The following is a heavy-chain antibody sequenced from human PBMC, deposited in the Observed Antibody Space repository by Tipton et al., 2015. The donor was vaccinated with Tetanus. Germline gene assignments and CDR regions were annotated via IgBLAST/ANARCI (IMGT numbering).Heavy chain of an antibody. J-gene: IGHJ5*02. Sequence: TLSLTCSVSGDSISSFYWSWIRQPAGKGLEWIGRIYTSGSTNYNPSLKGRVTMSVDTSKRQFSLKLNSVTAADTAVYYCARDQGGGRVVRLNWFDPWGQGTLVTVSS. CDR3: ARDQGGGRVVRLNWFDP. V-gene: IGHV4-4*07. D-gene: IGHD6-6*01. CDR1: GDSISSFY. CDR2: IYTSGST.